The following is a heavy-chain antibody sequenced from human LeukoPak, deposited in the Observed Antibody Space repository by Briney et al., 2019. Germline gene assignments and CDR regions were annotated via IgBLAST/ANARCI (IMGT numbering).Heavy chain of an antibody. Sequence: GGSLRLSCAASGFAFSTYGMTWVRQAPGKGLEWVSAISGSGGSTYYADSVKGRFTISRDNSKNTLYLQMNSLRAEDTALYYCAKTGGIAAAHWGQGTLVTVSS. V-gene: IGHV3-23*01. CDR1: GFAFSTYG. CDR2: ISGSGGST. D-gene: IGHD6-13*01. J-gene: IGHJ4*02. CDR3: AKTGGIAAAH.